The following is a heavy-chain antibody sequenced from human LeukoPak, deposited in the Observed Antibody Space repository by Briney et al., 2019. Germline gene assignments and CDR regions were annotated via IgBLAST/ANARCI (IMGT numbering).Heavy chain of an antibody. D-gene: IGHD3-3*01. CDR3: AKDLHGEVPDYFDC. V-gene: IGHV3-23*01. Sequence: GGSLRLSCAASGFTFSNYAMSWVRQAPGKGLEWVSTISGSDGGTYYADSVKGRFTISRDNSKNTLYLQVNSLRAEDTAVYYCAKDLHGEVPDYFDCWGQGSLVTVSS. CDR2: ISGSDGGT. J-gene: IGHJ4*02. CDR1: GFTFSNYA.